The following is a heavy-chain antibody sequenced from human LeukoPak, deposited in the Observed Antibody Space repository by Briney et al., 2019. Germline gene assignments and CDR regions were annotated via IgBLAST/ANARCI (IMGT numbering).Heavy chain of an antibody. V-gene: IGHV4-61*02. Sequence: PSQTLSLTCTVSGGSISSGSYYWSWIRQPAGKGLEWIGRIYTSGSTNYNPSLKSRVTISVDTSKNQFSLKLSSVTAADTAVYYCASSGDYYDSAWRHAFDIWGQGTMVTVSS. D-gene: IGHD3-22*01. CDR2: IYTSGST. CDR3: ASSGDYYDSAWRHAFDI. CDR1: GGSISSGSYY. J-gene: IGHJ3*02.